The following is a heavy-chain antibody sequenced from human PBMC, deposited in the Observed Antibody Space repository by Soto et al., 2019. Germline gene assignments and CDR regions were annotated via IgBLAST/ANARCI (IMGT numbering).Heavy chain of an antibody. D-gene: IGHD6-19*01. J-gene: IGHJ6*02. CDR1: GFTFSSYG. V-gene: IGHV3-30*18. CDR2: ISYDGRNK. Sequence: GWSLRLSCAASGFTFSSYGMHWVRQAPGKGLGWVAVISYDGRNKCYADAVKGRFTISRDNAKNTLYLRVSSLRAKRRAVFCCVKDGSSGWPYFYDMDVWGQGTTVTASS. CDR3: VKDGSSGWPYFYDMDV.